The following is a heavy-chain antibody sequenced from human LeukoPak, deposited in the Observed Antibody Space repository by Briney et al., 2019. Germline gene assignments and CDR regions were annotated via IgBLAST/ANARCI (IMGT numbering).Heavy chain of an antibody. CDR2: INHSGTT. Sequence: SETLSLICALYGGSFSVYYWSWIRQPPGGGLEWIGEINHSGTTNYNPSLKSRVTISVDTSKNQFSLKLSSVTAADTAVYYCSRERVLGYWGQGTLVTVSS. V-gene: IGHV4-34*01. CDR3: SRERVLGY. J-gene: IGHJ4*02. CDR1: GGSFSVYY. D-gene: IGHD7-27*01.